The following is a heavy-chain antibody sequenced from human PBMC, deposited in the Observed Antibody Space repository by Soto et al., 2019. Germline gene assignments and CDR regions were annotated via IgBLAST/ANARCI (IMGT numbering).Heavy chain of an antibody. CDR3: AQLFRGHYKFHY. D-gene: IGHD4-4*01. V-gene: IGHV2-5*02. CDR1: GFSLTTSGVG. Sequence: QITLKESGPTLVKPTQTLTLACTFSGFSLTTSGVGVGWIRQPPGKALDWLALIYWDDDKRYIPSLKSRPTITKNTSNNQVVLTMANMDPVDTATYYCAQLFRGHYKFHYWGQGPLVTVSP. CDR2: IYWDDDK. J-gene: IGHJ4*02.